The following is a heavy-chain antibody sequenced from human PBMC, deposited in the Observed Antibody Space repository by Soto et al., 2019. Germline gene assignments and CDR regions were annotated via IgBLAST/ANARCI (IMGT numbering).Heavy chain of an antibody. CDR1: GGSITTGGRY. V-gene: IGHV4-31*02. J-gene: IGHJ3*02. CDR3: AQALVFTGGDGFDI. CDR2: IYYSGNT. D-gene: IGHD1-1*01. Sequence: QVRLQEWGPGLVKPSQTLSLKCSVSGGSITTGGRYWSWIRQLPGKGLEWIGDIYYSGNTYSNESLKSRVTISVEAAKNQFSLKLSSVTAADTAVYYCAQALVFTGGDGFDIWGQGRLVTFSS.